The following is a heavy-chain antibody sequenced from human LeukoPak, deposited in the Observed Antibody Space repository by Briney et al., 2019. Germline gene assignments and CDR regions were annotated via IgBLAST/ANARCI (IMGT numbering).Heavy chain of an antibody. Sequence: SETLSLTCIVFGGSISGSYYWGWIRQPPGTGLEWIGSIYYGGNTYYNPSLKSRVTVSVDTSKNQFSLKLNSLTAADTAVYYCARVPMVRGIIRHFDSWGQRTLVTVSS. CDR1: GGSISGSYY. D-gene: IGHD3-10*01. V-gene: IGHV4-39*01. J-gene: IGHJ4*02. CDR2: IYYGGNT. CDR3: ARVPMVRGIIRHFDS.